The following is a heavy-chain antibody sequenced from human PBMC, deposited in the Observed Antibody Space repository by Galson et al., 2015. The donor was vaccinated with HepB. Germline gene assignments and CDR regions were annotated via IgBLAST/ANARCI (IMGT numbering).Heavy chain of an antibody. D-gene: IGHD2-21*02. CDR1: GGTFSSYA. V-gene: IGHV1-69*06. J-gene: IGHJ4*02. CDR2: IIPIFGTA. Sequence: SVKVSCKASGGTFSSYAISWVRQAPGQGLEWMGGIIPIFGTANYAQKFQGRVTITADKSTSTAYMELSSLRSEDTAVYYCARGRPAYCGGDCYLDYWGQGTLVTVSS. CDR3: ARGRPAYCGGDCYLDY.